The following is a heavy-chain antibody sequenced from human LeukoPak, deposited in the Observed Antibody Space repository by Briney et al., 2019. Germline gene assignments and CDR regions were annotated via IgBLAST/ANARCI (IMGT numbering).Heavy chain of an antibody. Sequence: KPSQTLSLTCTVAGGFIGSGNYYCNCIPQPPPTVLERIGYIYDSGETYYNPSLKSRVIISLDTSKNQFYLRLSSVTASDTAVYYCARDRGVVIPFDYWGQGTLVTVSS. D-gene: IGHD2-2*01. CDR3: ARDRGVVIPFDY. CDR1: GGFIGSGNYY. V-gene: IGHV4-30-4*08. CDR2: IYDSGET. J-gene: IGHJ4*02.